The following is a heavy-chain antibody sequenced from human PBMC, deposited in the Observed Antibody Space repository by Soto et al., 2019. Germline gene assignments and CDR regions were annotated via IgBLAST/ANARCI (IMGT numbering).Heavy chain of an antibody. V-gene: IGHV3-30-3*01. D-gene: IGHD3-3*01. CDR3: ARVIFGVDNYYYGMDV. CDR2: ISYDGSNK. CDR1: GFTFSSYA. J-gene: IGHJ6*02. Sequence: QVQLVESGGGVVQPGRSLRLSCAASGFTFSSYAMHWVRQAPGKGLEWVAVISYDGSNKYYADSVKGRFTISRDNSKNTRYLQMNSLRAEDTAVYYCARVIFGVDNYYYGMDVWGQGTTVTVSS.